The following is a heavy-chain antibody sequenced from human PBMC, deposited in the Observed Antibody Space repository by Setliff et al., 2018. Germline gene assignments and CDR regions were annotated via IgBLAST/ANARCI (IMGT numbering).Heavy chain of an antibody. CDR2: INPNTGET. D-gene: IGHD3-10*02. Sequence: ASVKVSCKASGYPFTSYGVNWVRQAPGQGLQWMGWINPNTGETDYAPRFQGRVTMTRDTSLSTAYMEVRSLRSDDTAVYYCARVLFGDLFSWFDPWGQGTLVTVSS. CDR3: ARVLFGDLFSWFDP. J-gene: IGHJ5*02. V-gene: IGHV1-2*02. CDR1: GYPFTSYG.